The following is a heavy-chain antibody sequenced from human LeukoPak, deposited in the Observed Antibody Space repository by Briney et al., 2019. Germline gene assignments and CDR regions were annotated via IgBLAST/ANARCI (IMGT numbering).Heavy chain of an antibody. CDR1: GGSFSGYY. J-gene: IGHJ4*02. CDR3: ARDQDGSGSSPFDY. Sequence: SETLSLTCAVFGGSFSGYYWNWIRQPPGKGLEWIGSIYYSGSTYYNPSLKSRVTISVDTSKSQFSLRLSSVTAADTAVYYCARDQDGSGSSPFDYWGQGTLVTVSS. V-gene: IGHV4-34*01. D-gene: IGHD3-10*01. CDR2: IYYSGST.